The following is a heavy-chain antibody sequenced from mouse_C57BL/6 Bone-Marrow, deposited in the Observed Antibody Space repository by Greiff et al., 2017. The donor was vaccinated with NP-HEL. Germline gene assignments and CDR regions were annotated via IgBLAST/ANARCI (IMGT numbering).Heavy chain of an antibody. CDR3: ARWGVCWYFDV. J-gene: IGHJ1*03. CDR1: GYTFTSYG. V-gene: IGHV1-81*01. Sequence: VQLKESGAELARPGASVKLSCKASGYTFTSYGISWVKQRTGQGLEWIGEIYPRSGNTYYNEKFKGKATLTADKSSSTAYMELRSLTSEDSAVYFCARWGVCWYFDVWGTGTTVTVSS. CDR2: IYPRSGNT.